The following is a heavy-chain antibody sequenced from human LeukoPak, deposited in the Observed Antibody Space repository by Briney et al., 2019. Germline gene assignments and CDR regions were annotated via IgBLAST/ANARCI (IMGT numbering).Heavy chain of an antibody. J-gene: IGHJ4*02. D-gene: IGHD5-24*01. CDR1: GFTFSSYG. CDR3: AKSGPLPQRWLPKLYYFDY. V-gene: IGHV3-30*02. Sequence: GGSLRLSCAASGFTFSSYGMHWVRQAPGKGLEWVAFIRYDGSNKYYADSVKGRFTISRDNSKNTLYLQMNSLRAEDTAVYYCAKSGPLPQRWLPKLYYFDYWGQGTLVTVSS. CDR2: IRYDGSNK.